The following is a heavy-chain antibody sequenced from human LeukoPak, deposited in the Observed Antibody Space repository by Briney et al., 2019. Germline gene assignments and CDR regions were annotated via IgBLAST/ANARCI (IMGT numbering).Heavy chain of an antibody. Sequence: ASETLSLTCNVSGYSISSGYYWSWIRQPPGKGLGWIGGAYHSGYTYYNPSLNSRVTISVDTSKNQFSLKLSSVTAADTAVYYCARLVASGLWFGELTDYWGQGTLVTVSS. CDR2: AYHSGYT. J-gene: IGHJ4*02. CDR1: GYSISSGYY. D-gene: IGHD3-10*01. CDR3: ARLVASGLWFGELTDY. V-gene: IGHV4-38-2*02.